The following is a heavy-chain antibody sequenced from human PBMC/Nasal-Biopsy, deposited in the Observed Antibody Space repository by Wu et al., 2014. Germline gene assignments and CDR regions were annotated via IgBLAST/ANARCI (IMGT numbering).Heavy chain of an antibody. Sequence: LRLSCAASGFDFSSHAMLWVRQAPGKGLEWVAAISYDGSSEYYADSLKGRFTISRDNSKNTLFLHMNSLTTEDTAIYYCARDRFHVRGYYPGDYWGQGTLVTVSS. CDR2: ISYDGSSE. J-gene: IGHJ4*02. V-gene: IGHV3-30*04. D-gene: IGHD5-12*01. CDR3: ARDRFHVRGYYPGDY. CDR1: GFDFSSHA.